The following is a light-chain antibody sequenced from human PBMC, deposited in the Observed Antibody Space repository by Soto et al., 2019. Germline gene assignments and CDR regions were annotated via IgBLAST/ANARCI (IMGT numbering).Light chain of an antibody. Sequence: QSALTQPPSASGSPGQSVTISCTGTSGDVGAYDYVSWYQQHPGKAPKLLIYEVTKRPLGVPDRFSGSKSGNVASLTVSGLQAEDEADYYCSSYAGSNYPYVFGTGTKVTVL. J-gene: IGLJ1*01. CDR2: EVT. CDR1: SGDVGAYDY. CDR3: SSYAGSNYPYV. V-gene: IGLV2-8*01.